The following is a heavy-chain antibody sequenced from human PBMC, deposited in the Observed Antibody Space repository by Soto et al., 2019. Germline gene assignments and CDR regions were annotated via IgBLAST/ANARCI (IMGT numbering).Heavy chain of an antibody. V-gene: IGHV1-46*04. CDR2: INPSGGST. CDR3: ARGPKSTGYFYYYYGMDV. Sequence: ASVKVSCKASGYTFTIYYMHWVRQAPGQGLEWMGIINPSGGSTSYAQKLPGRVTMTRDTSTSTVYMELSSLRSEDTAVYYCARGPKSTGYFYYYYGMDVWGQGTTVTVSS. CDR1: GYTFTIYY. J-gene: IGHJ6*02. D-gene: IGHD3-9*01.